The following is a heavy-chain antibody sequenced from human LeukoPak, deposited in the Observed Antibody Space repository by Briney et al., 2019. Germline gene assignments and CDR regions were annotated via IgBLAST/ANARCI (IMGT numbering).Heavy chain of an antibody. D-gene: IGHD1-26*01. CDR3: AKALSGTLEFDY. J-gene: IGHJ4*02. V-gene: IGHV3-23*01. CDR1: GFTFSYA. Sequence: PGGSLRLSCAASGFTFSYAMSWVRQAPGKGLEWVSGISGSGGSTYYADSVKGRFTISRDNSQNTLYLQMNSLRAEDTALYYCAKALSGTLEFDYWGQGTLVTVSS. CDR2: ISGSGGST.